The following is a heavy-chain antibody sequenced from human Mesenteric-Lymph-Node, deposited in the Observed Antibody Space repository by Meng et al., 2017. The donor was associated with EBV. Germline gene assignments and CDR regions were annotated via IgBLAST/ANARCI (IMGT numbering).Heavy chain of an antibody. V-gene: IGHV4-4*02. CDR3: ARVPIACGGDCPVDY. CDR2: IYHSGST. CDR1: GGSISSTKW. J-gene: IGHJ4*02. Sequence: QVQLQESGPGLVKPSGTLSLTCAVSGGSISSTKWWSWGRQPPGKGLEWIGEIYHSGSTNYNPSLKSRVTISVDKSKNQFSLKLSSVTAADTAVYYCARVPIACGGDCPVDYWGQGTLVTVSS. D-gene: IGHD2-21*02.